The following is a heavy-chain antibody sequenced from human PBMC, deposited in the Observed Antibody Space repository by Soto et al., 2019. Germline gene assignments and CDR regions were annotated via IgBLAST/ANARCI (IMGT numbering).Heavy chain of an antibody. D-gene: IGHD2-15*01. CDR3: ARHGTGYCSGGSCDKYYYYYYGMDV. V-gene: IGHV5-51*01. CDR2: IYPGDSDT. Sequence: PGESLKISCNGSGYSFTSYWIGWVRQMPGKGLEWMGIIYPGDSDTRYSPSFQGQVTISADKSISTAYLQWSSLKASDTAMYYCARHGTGYCSGGSCDKYYYYYYGMDVWGQGTTVTVSS. J-gene: IGHJ6*02. CDR1: GYSFTSYW.